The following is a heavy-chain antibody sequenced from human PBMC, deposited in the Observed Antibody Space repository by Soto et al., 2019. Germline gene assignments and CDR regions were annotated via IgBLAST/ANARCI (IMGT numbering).Heavy chain of an antibody. CDR1: GGSISSYY. D-gene: IGHD4-4*01. J-gene: IGHJ4*02. V-gene: IGHV4-59*08. CDR3: ARLPNPTVNDFYFDY. CDR2: IYYSGST. Sequence: SSETLSLTCTVSGGSISSYYWSWIRQPPGKGLEWIGYIYYSGSTNYNPSLKSRVTISVDTSKNQFSLKLSSVTAADTAVYYCARLPNPTVNDFYFDYWGQGTLVTVSS.